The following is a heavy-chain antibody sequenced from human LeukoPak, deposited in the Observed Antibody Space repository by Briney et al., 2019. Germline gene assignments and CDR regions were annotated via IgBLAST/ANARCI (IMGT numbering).Heavy chain of an antibody. V-gene: IGHV4-31*03. CDR3: ARVDTMVRGVINSFDP. CDR2: IYYSGNT. CDR1: GGSINSVGNY. Sequence: SETLSLTCTVSGGSINSVGNYWSWVRQYPGKGLEWIGNIYYSGNTYYNPSLNSRLTISVDTSKNQFSLRLDSVTAADTAVYYCARVDTMVRGVINSFDPWGQGTLVIVSS. J-gene: IGHJ5*02. D-gene: IGHD3-10*01.